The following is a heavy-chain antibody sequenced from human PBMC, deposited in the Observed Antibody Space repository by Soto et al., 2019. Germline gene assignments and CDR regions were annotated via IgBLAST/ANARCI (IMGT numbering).Heavy chain of an antibody. V-gene: IGHV4-39*01. J-gene: IGHJ4*02. Sequence: QLQLQESGPGLVKPSETLSLTCTVSGGSISSSSYYWGCIRQPPGKGLEWIGSIYYSGITYYNPSLKSRVIISVDTSKDPVSVKLSSVTAADTAVDYCAASSSYGICHYWGEGTPVTVSS. CDR2: IYYSGIT. D-gene: IGHD3-16*01. CDR1: GGSISSSSYY. CDR3: AASSSYGICHY.